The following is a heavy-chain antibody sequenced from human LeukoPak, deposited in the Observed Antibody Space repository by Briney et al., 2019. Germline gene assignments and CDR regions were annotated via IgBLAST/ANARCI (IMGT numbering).Heavy chain of an antibody. CDR2: IYYSGTT. Sequence: SETLSLTCTVSGGSISSSGYFWGWIRQPPGKGLEWIGSIYYSGTTYYNPSLKSRVTISADTSKNQFSLKLSSVTAADTAVYYCASLRGLRYSDWSCYYYHFDCWGQGTLVTVSS. CDR1: GGSISSSGYF. D-gene: IGHD3-22*01. CDR3: ASLRGLRYSDWSCYYYHFDC. J-gene: IGHJ4*02. V-gene: IGHV4-39*01.